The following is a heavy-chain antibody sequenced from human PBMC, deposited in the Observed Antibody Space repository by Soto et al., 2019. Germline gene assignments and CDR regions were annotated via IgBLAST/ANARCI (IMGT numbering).Heavy chain of an antibody. CDR1: GGTFSSYA. J-gene: IGHJ6*02. V-gene: IGHV1-69*12. D-gene: IGHD5-12*01. Sequence: QVQLVQSGAEVKKPGSSVKVSCKASGGTFSSYAISWVRQAPGQGLEWMGGIIPIFGTANYAQKFQGRVTITADESTSTAYMELSSLRSEDTAVDYCATPPMATITYYYGRDVWGQGTTVTVSS. CDR3: ATPPMATITYYYGRDV. CDR2: IIPIFGTA.